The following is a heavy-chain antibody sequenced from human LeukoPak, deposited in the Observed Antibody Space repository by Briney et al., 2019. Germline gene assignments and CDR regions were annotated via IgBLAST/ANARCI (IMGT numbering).Heavy chain of an antibody. D-gene: IGHD3-22*01. J-gene: IGHJ4*02. V-gene: IGHV3-48*01. CDR3: ARAYYYDSSGTGY. CDR2: ISSSSSTI. Sequence: GGSLRLSCAASGFTFSSYSMNWVRQAPGKGLEWVSYISSSSSTIYYADSVKGRFTISRDNAKNSLYLQMNSLRAEDTAVYYCARAYYYDSSGTGYWGQGTLVTVSS. CDR1: GFTFSSYS.